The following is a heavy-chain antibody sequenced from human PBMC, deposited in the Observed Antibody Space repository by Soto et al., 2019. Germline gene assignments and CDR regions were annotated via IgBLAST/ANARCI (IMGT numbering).Heavy chain of an antibody. Sequence: GGSLRLSCAASGFTFSSYGMHWVRQAPGKGLEWVAVISYDGSNKYYADSVKGRFTISRDNSKNTLYLQMNSLRAEDTAVYYCAKDLTMRTVVPAALDYWGQGTLVTVSS. CDR2: ISYDGSNK. D-gene: IGHD2-2*01. J-gene: IGHJ4*02. CDR1: GFTFSSYG. V-gene: IGHV3-30*18. CDR3: AKDLTMRTVVPAALDY.